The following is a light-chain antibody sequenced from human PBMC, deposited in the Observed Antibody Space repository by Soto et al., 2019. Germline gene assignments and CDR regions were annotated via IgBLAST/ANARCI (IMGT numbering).Light chain of an antibody. CDR2: GAS. V-gene: IGKV3-20*01. CDR3: QQYASSPPLT. J-gene: IGKJ4*01. CDR1: QSVRTS. Sequence: EIVLTQSPATLSLSPGERATLSCRASQSVRTSLAWYQQKPGQAPRLLIYGASNRATVIPDRFSGSGSGTDFTLTITRLQPEDFAVYYCQQYASSPPLTFGGGTKVEIK.